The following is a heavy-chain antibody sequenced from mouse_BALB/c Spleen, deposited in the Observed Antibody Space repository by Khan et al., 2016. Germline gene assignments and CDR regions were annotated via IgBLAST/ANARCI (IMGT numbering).Heavy chain of an antibody. CDR2: INSIGTNT. D-gene: IGHD1-1*01. CDR1: GFTFSHYG. CDR3: ASEWIYSGYTMDY. J-gene: IGHJ4*01. Sequence: EVELVESGGGLVRPGGSLKLSCAASGFTFSHYGMSWVRQTPDKRLELVASINSIGTNTYYPDSVKGRFTISRDNAKNTLYLQINSLQSEDTAMFYCASEWIYSGYTMDYWGQRTSITVSA. V-gene: IGHV5-6-3*01.